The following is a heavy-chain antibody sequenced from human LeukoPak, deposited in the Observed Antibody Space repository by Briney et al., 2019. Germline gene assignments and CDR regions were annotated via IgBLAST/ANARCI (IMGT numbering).Heavy chain of an antibody. Sequence: SETLSLTCTVSDDSISSYYWSWIRQPPGKGLEWIGYIYYSGSTNYNPSLKSRVTISVDTSKNQFSLKLSSVTAADTAVYYCATGVSGSYYAFDYWGQGTLVTVSS. V-gene: IGHV4-59*01. CDR1: DDSISSYY. D-gene: IGHD3-10*01. CDR2: IYYSGST. J-gene: IGHJ4*02. CDR3: ATGVSGSYYAFDY.